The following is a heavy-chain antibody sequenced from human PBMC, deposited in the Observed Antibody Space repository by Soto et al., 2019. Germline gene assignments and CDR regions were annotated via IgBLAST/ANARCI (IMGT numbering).Heavy chain of an antibody. CDR2: IIPVFGLV. D-gene: IGHD6-19*01. CDR1: GGTPSNSA. CDR3: AGGRIGVVGSRAYYGMDV. J-gene: IGHJ6*02. Sequence: QVHLLLPSGAEVKKPGSSVKVSCKASGGTPSNSAISWVRQAPGQGLEWMGGIIPVFGLVKYAQNFQGSVTITADESTNTAYMELSRLRPEDTAVYYCAGGRIGVVGSRAYYGMDVWGQGTTVTVSS. V-gene: IGHV1-69*01.